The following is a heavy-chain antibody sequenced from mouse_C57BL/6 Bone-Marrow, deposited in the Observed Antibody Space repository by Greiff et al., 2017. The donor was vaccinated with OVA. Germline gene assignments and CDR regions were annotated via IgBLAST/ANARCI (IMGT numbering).Heavy chain of an antibody. J-gene: IGHJ2*01. D-gene: IGHD4-1*01. CDR1: GFTFSSYG. CDR2: ISSGGSYT. CDR3: ARHVTGRADY. V-gene: IGHV5-6*01. Sequence: EVKLMESGGDLVKPGGSLKLSCAASGFTFSSYGMSWVRQTPDKRLEWVATISSGGSYTYYPDSVTGRFTISRDNAKNTLYLQMSSLKSEDTAMYYCARHVTGRADYWGQGTTLTVSS.